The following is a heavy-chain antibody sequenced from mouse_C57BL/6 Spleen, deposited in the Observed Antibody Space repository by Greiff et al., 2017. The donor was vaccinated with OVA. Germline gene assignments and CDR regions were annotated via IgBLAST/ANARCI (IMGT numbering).Heavy chain of an antibody. Sequence: QVQLQQPGAELVRPGTSVKLSCKASGYTFTSYWMHWVKQRPGQGLEWIGVIDPSDSYTNYNQKFKGKATLTVDTSSITAYMQLSSLPSEASAVYYCARLRAAQATDYYAMDYWGQGTSVTVSS. V-gene: IGHV1-59*01. CDR3: ARLRAAQATDYYAMDY. CDR2: IDPSDSYT. CDR1: GYTFTSYW. D-gene: IGHD3-2*02. J-gene: IGHJ4*01.